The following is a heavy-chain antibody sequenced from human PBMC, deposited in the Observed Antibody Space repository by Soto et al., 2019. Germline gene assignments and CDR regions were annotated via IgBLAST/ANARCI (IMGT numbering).Heavy chain of an antibody. CDR2: IFYRSKWYA. Sequence: SQTLSLTCGISGDSVSSTSAAWNWIRQSPSRGLEWLGRIFYRSKWYAEYAVSVKGRIAINPDTSKNQFSLQLNSLTPEDAAVYYCTRNGGWSFDYWGQGTLVTVSS. D-gene: IGHD6-19*01. CDR3: TRNGGWSFDY. V-gene: IGHV6-1*01. J-gene: IGHJ4*02. CDR1: GDSVSSTSAA.